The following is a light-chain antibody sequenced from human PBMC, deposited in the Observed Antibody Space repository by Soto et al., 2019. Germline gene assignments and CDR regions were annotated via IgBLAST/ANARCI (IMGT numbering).Light chain of an antibody. J-gene: IGKJ1*01. CDR3: LQDYSYPWT. Sequence: AVQLTQSPSSLSASVGDRVTITCRASQGIRNDLGWYQQKPGKAPKLLIYAASSLQSGVPSRFSGSASGTDFTLTISSLQPEDFATYYCLQDYSYPWTFGQGTKVEIK. CDR2: AAS. V-gene: IGKV1-6*01. CDR1: QGIRND.